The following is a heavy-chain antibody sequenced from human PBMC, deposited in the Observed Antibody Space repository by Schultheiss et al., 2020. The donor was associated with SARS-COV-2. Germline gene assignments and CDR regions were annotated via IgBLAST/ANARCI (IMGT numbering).Heavy chain of an antibody. J-gene: IGHJ3*02. D-gene: IGHD2-15*01. CDR1: GFTVSSNY. CDR3: ASARFGEVVATDAFDI. CDR2: IYSGGST. Sequence: GGSLRLSCAASGFTVSSNYMSWVCQAPGKGLEWVSVIYSGGSTYYADSVKGRFTISRDNSKNTLYLQMNSLRAEDTAVYYCASARFGEVVATDAFDIWGQGTMVTVSS. V-gene: IGHV3-53*01.